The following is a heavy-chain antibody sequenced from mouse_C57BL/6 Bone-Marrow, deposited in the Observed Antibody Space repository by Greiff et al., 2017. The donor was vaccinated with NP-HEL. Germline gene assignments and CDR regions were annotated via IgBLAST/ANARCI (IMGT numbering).Heavy chain of an antibody. V-gene: IGHV5-2*01. CDR2: INSDGGST. D-gene: IGHD2-1*01. J-gene: IGHJ2*01. Sequence: EVKLMESGGGLVQPGESLKLSCESNEYEFPSHDMSWVRKTPGKRLELVAAINSDGGSTYYPDTMERRFILSRDNTKKTLYLQMSSLRSEDTAVYYCARHYYGNYFDYWGQGTTLTVSS. CDR3: ARHYYGNYFDY. CDR1: EYEFPSHD.